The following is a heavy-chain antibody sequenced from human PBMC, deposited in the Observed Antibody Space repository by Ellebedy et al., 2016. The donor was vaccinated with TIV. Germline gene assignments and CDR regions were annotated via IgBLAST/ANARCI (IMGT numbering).Heavy chain of an antibody. CDR1: GFTVSSNY. V-gene: IGHV3-53*01. CDR2: IYSGGST. J-gene: IGHJ3*02. D-gene: IGHD1-26*01. Sequence: GGSLRLSCAASGFTVSSNYMSWVRQAPGKGLEWVSVIYSGGSTFYADSVKGRFTISRDNSKSTLYLQMNSLRAEDTAVYYCARGINGRNAFDIWGQGTMVTVSS. CDR3: ARGINGRNAFDI.